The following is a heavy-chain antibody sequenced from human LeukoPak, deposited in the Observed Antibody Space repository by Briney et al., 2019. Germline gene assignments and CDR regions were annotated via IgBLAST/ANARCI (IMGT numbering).Heavy chain of an antibody. CDR3: AKDPIFGGNDAFDI. Sequence: PGGSLRLSCAASRFTFSIYAMSWVRQAPGKGLEWVSGISGGGGSTYYADSVKGRFTISRDNSKNTLYLQMNSLRAEDTAVYYCAKDPIFGGNDAFDIWGQGTMVTVSS. J-gene: IGHJ3*02. CDR1: RFTFSIYA. V-gene: IGHV3-23*01. D-gene: IGHD3-3*01. CDR2: ISGGGGST.